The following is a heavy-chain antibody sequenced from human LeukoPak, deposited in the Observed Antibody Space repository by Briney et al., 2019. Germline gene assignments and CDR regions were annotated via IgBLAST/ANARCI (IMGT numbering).Heavy chain of an antibody. D-gene: IGHD3-10*01. CDR2: ISAYKGNT. Sequence: ASVTVSCKASGYTFTSYGISWVRQAPGQGLEWMGWISAYKGNTNYAQKLQGRVTKSTATTTSPAYMELRSLRSDDTAVCYCERARVITMVRGVMTIGAFDIWGQG. J-gene: IGHJ3*02. V-gene: IGHV1-18*01. CDR1: GYTFTSYG. CDR3: ERARVITMVRGVMTIGAFDI.